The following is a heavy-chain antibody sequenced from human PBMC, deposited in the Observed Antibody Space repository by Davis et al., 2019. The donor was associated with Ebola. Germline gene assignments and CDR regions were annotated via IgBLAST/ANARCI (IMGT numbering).Heavy chain of an antibody. CDR2: INPSGGST. D-gene: IGHD2-15*01. V-gene: IGHV1-46*01. CDR3: AAAPYCSGGSCYPPAFFFDY. Sequence: ASVKVSCKASGYTFTSYYMHWVRQAPGQGLEWMGIINPSGGSTSYAQKFQGRVTMTRDTSTSTVYMELSSLRSEDTAVYYCAAAPYCSGGSCYPPAFFFDYWGQGTLVTVSS. CDR1: GYTFTSYY. J-gene: IGHJ4*02.